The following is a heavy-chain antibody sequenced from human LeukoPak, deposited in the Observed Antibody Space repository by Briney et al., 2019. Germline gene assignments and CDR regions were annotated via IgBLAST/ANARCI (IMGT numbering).Heavy chain of an antibody. Sequence: GESLKISCKGSGYSFTSYWIGWVRQMPGKGLEWMGIIYPGDSDTRYSPSFQGQVTISADKSISTAYLQRSSLKASDTAMYYCARQPARGYSYGTFDYWGQGTLVTVSS. CDR2: IYPGDSDT. CDR3: ARQPARGYSYGTFDY. CDR1: GYSFTSYW. V-gene: IGHV5-51*01. D-gene: IGHD5-18*01. J-gene: IGHJ4*02.